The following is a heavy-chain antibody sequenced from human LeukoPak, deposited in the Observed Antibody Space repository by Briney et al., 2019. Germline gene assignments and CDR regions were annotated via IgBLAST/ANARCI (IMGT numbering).Heavy chain of an antibody. CDR1: GGSIRSSSDY. CDR3: ARGSRGYLSNWFDP. CDR2: IYYSGST. V-gene: IGHV4-39*01. D-gene: IGHD5-18*01. J-gene: IGHJ5*02. Sequence: SETLSLTCTVSGGSIRSSSDYWGWIRQPPGKGLEWIGSIYYSGSTYYNPSLKSRVTIFVDTSKNQFSLKLSSVTAADTAVYYCARGSRGYLSNWFDPWGQGTLVTVYS.